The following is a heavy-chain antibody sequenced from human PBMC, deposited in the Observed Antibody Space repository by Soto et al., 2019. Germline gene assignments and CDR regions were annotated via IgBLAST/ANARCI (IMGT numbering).Heavy chain of an antibody. D-gene: IGHD6-19*01. CDR2: ISSSSSYT. CDR1: GFTFNDYY. V-gene: IGHV3-11*06. Sequence: PVGSLRLSCAASGFTFNDYYMSCILQSPGKGLEWVSYISSSSSYTNYADSVKGRFTISRDNAKNSLYLQMNSLRAEDTAVYYCARDFGRAGPYYGMDVWGQGTTVTVSS. J-gene: IGHJ6*02. CDR3: ARDFGRAGPYYGMDV.